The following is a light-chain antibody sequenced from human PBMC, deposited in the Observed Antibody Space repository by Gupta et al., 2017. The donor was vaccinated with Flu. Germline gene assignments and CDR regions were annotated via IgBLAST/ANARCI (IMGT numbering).Light chain of an antibody. V-gene: IGLV4-69*01. J-gene: IGLJ3*02. CDR3: QTWGTGIGV. CDR2: LNSDGSH. Sequence: QLVLTQSPSASASLGASVTLTCTLSSGHSSYAIAWHQQQPEKGPRYLMKLNSDGSHSKGDGLPDRFSGSSSGAERYLTISSLQSEDEADYYCQTWGTGIGVFGGGTKLTVL. CDR1: SGHSSYA.